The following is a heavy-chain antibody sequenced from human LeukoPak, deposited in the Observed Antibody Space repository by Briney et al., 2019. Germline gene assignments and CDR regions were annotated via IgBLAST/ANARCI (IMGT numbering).Heavy chain of an antibody. Sequence: GGSLRLSCAASAFTFRNYGMHWVRQAPGKGLEWVSSISSSSSYIYYADSVKGRFTISRDNAKNSLYLQMNSLRAEDTAVYYCARVGMQEGSDYWGQGTLVTVSS. V-gene: IGHV3-21*01. D-gene: IGHD1-26*01. CDR2: ISSSSSYI. J-gene: IGHJ4*02. CDR3: ARVGMQEGSDY. CDR1: AFTFRNYG.